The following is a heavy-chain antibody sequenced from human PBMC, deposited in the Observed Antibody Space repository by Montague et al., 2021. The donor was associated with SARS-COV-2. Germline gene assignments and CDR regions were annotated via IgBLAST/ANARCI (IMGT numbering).Heavy chain of an antibody. J-gene: IGHJ6*03. CDR1: GFIFGDYW. CDR2: IKLDGSEE. Sequence: SLSLSFSVSGFIFGDYWMSWVRQAPGKGLEWVANIKLDGSEEYSVDSVKGRFTVSRDNAKNSLYLQMNSLRAEDTAVYYCARATLYMDVWGKGTTVTVSS. CDR3: ARATLYMDV. V-gene: IGHV3-7*01.